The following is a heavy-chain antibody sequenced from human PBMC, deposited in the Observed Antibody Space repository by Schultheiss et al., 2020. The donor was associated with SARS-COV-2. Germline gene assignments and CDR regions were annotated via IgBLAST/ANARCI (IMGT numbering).Heavy chain of an antibody. CDR2: ISGSGGST. CDR3: AKDSLGWLQLGGYFDY. J-gene: IGHJ4*02. CDR1: RFTFSSYA. V-gene: IGHV3-23*01. Sequence: GGSLRLSCAASRFTFSSYAMSWVRQAPGKGLEWVSAISGSGGSTYYADSVKGRFTISRDNSKNTLYLQMNSLRAEDTAVYYCAKDSLGWLQLGGYFDYWGQGTLVTVSS. D-gene: IGHD5-24*01.